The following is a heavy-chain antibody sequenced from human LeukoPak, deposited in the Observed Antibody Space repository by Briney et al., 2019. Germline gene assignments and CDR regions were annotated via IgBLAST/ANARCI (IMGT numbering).Heavy chain of an antibody. D-gene: IGHD3-3*01. Sequence: SETLSLTCTVSGDSIRSNNYYWGWIRQPPGKGLEWIGSIYDTGSTFYNPSLKSRVIISVDTSKNQYSLKLSSVTAADTAVYYCQSRFLEWLLDYWGQGTLVTVSS. CDR3: QSRFLEWLLDY. CDR2: IYDTGST. J-gene: IGHJ4*02. V-gene: IGHV4-39*01. CDR1: GDSIRSNNYY.